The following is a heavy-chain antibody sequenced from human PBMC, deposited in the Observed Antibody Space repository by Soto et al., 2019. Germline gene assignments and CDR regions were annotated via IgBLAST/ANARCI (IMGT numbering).Heavy chain of an antibody. CDR3: ERAWSGSYEYYCDY. D-gene: IGHD1-26*01. CDR1: GGSISSYY. CDR2: IYYSGLT. V-gene: IGHV4-59*01. J-gene: IGHJ4*02. Sequence: KASETLSLTCTVSGGSISSYYWSWVRQPPGKGLEWLGYIYYSGLTNYNPSLKSRGTMALDMSKNHFSLKLTSVTAADTAVYYCERAWSGSYEYYCDYWGQGTVVTVSS.